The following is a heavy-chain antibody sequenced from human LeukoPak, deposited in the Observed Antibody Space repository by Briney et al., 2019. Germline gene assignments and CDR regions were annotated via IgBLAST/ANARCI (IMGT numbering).Heavy chain of an antibody. CDR1: GYTFTSYA. J-gene: IGHJ6*03. V-gene: IGHV7-4-1*02. CDR3: ARVNVVVVAATGYYYYYMDV. CDR2: INTNTGNP. D-gene: IGHD2-15*01. Sequence: ASVKVSCKASGYTFTSYAMNWVRQAPGQGLEGMGWINTNTGNPTYAQGFTGRFVFSLDTSVSTAYLQISSLKAEDTAVYYCARVNVVVVAATGYYYYYMDVWGKGTTVTVSS.